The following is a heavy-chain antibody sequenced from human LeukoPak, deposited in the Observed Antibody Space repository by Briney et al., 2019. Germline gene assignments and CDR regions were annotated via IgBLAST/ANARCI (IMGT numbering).Heavy chain of an antibody. Sequence: GGSLRLSCAASGFTVSGNYMSWVRQAPGKGLEWVSVIYSGGSTYYADSVKGRFTISRDNSRNTLYLQMNSLRAEDTAVYSCARATMVRGVYDYWGQGTLVTVSS. D-gene: IGHD3-10*01. V-gene: IGHV3-66*01. CDR3: ARATMVRGVYDY. CDR1: GFTVSGNY. J-gene: IGHJ4*02. CDR2: IYSGGST.